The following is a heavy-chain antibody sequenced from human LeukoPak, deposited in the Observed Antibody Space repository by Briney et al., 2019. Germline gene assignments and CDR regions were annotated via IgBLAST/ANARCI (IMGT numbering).Heavy chain of an antibody. CDR1: GGSFSGYY. CDR3: ARGPYNWNYVRLKLFDY. Sequence: SETLSLTCAVYGGSFSGYYWSWIRQPPGKGLEWIGEINHSGSTNYNPSLKSRVTISVDTSKNQFSLKPSSVTAADTAVYYCARGPYNWNYVRLKLFDYWGQGTLVTVSS. V-gene: IGHV4-34*01. D-gene: IGHD1-7*01. J-gene: IGHJ4*02. CDR2: INHSGST.